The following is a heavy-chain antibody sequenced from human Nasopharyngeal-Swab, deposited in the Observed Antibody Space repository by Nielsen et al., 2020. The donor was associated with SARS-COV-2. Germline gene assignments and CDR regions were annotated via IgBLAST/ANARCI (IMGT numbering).Heavy chain of an antibody. CDR3: VRDESGAFDI. J-gene: IGHJ3*02. CDR1: GFTFTTYS. D-gene: IGHD3-10*01. V-gene: IGHV3-7*01. Sequence: GGSLRLSCASSGFTFTTYSMTWVRQAPGQGQDWFANVKQDGGEKFYLDSVKGRFTISRDNAKSSLYLQMTSLRAEDTAVYYCVRDESGAFDIWGQGTMVTVSS. CDR2: VKQDGGEK.